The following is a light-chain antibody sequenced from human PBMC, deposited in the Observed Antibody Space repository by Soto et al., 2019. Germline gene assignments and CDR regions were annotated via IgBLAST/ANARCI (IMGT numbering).Light chain of an antibody. Sequence: EIVLTQSPATLSLSPGERATLSCRASQNVANYLDWYQQKPGQAPRLLIYESSNRATGIAARFSGSGSGTDFTLTISSLEPEDTATYYCQQYDHPPYTFGQGTKLEIK. V-gene: IGKV3-11*01. CDR2: ESS. CDR3: QQYDHPPYT. CDR1: QNVANY. J-gene: IGKJ2*01.